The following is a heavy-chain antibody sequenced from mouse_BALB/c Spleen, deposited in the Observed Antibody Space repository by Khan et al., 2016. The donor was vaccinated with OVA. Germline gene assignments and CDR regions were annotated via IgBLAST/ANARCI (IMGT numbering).Heavy chain of an antibody. J-gene: IGHJ3*01. CDR2: ITYSGST. Sequence: EVKLLESGPGLVKPSQSLSLTCTVTGYSIISDYAWNWIRQFPGNKLEWMGYITYSGSTSYTPSLKSRFSITRYTSKNQFFLQLNSLTTEDTATYYCARGRAYWGQGTLVTVSA. CDR3: ARGRAY. CDR1: GYSIISDYA. D-gene: IGHD3-3*01. V-gene: IGHV3-2*02.